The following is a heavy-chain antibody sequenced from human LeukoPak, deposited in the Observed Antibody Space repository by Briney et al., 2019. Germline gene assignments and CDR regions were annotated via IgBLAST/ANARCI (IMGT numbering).Heavy chain of an antibody. CDR1: GGSISNGYW. V-gene: IGHV4-4*02. D-gene: IGHD1-1*01. Sequence: PSGTLSLTCAVSGGSISNGYWWSWVRQPPGKGLEWIGEIFHSGTTNYNPSLKSRVTISVDNSKNYFSLILTSVTATDTAVYYCARNAAFSADSWGQGTLVTVSS. CDR3: ARNAAFSADS. CDR2: IFHSGTT. J-gene: IGHJ4*02.